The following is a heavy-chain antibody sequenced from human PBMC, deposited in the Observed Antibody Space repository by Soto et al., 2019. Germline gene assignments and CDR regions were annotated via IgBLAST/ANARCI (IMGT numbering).Heavy chain of an antibody. Sequence: QVQLVQSGAEVKKPGASVQVSCKASGYTFTSYGISWVRQAPGQGLEWMGGISAYNGNTNYAQKLQGRVTMTTDTSTSTADMELRSLRSDDTAVYYCARDWCSGGSCYSSDAFDVWGQGTMVTVSS. D-gene: IGHD2-15*01. CDR3: ARDWCSGGSCYSSDAFDV. CDR2: ISAYNGNT. V-gene: IGHV1-18*01. CDR1: GYTFTSYG. J-gene: IGHJ3*01.